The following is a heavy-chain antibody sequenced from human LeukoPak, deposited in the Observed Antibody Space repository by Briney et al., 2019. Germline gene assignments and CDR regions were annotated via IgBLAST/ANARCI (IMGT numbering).Heavy chain of an antibody. CDR2: IYYSGST. CDR3: ARDPRRGHRDYSSTYLDY. J-gene: IGHJ4*02. CDR1: GGSISSYY. Sequence: SETLSLTCTVSGGSISSYYWSWIRKPPGKGREWVGYIYYSGSTNYTPYLKSRVTISVDTSKNQFYLKLSSVSAEDTAVYYCARDPRRGHRDYSSTYLDYWGQGTMVTVSS. D-gene: IGHD6-13*01. V-gene: IGHV4-59*01.